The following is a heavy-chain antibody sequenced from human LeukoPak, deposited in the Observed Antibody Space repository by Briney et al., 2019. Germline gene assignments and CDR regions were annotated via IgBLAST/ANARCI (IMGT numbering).Heavy chain of an antibody. CDR1: GFTFSSYG. CDR2: ISYDGSNK. CDR3: AKDVGSGYCSSTSCFSDY. D-gene: IGHD2-2*01. Sequence: GGSLRLSCAASGFTFSSYGMHWVRQAPGKGLEWVAVISYDGSNKYYADSVKGRFTISRDNAKNTLYLQMNSLRAEDTAVYYCAKDVGSGYCSSTSCFSDYWGQGTLVTVSS. J-gene: IGHJ4*02. V-gene: IGHV3-30*18.